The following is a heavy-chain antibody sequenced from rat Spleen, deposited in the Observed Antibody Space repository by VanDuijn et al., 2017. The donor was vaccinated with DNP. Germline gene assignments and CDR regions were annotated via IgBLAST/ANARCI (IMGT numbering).Heavy chain of an antibody. CDR1: GFTFNNYW. D-gene: IGHD1-12*02. Sequence: EVQLVESGGDLVQPGRSLKLSCVASGFTFNNYWMTWIRQIPGKGLEWIASISSGDGNPHYSDSVKGRFTISKDDAKGSLYLQMDSLRSEDTATYFCSRHDEGNYYDGSNWFAYWGQGVMVTVSS. CDR2: ISSGDGNP. V-gene: IGHV5-31*01. CDR3: SRHDEGNYYDGSNWFAY. J-gene: IGHJ2*01.